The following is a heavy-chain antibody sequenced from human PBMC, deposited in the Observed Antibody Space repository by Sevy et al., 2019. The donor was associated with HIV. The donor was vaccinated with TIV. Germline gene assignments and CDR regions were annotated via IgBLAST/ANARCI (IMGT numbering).Heavy chain of an antibody. CDR1: GFTFSSYA. CDR2: ISYDGSNK. J-gene: IGHJ1*01. V-gene: IGHV3-30-3*01. Sequence: GGSLRLSCAASGFTFSSYAMHWVRQAPGKGLEWVAVISYDGSNKYYADSVKGRFTISRDNSKNTLYLQMNSLRAEDTAVYYCARERYYDSSVWYFQHWGQGTLVTVSS. D-gene: IGHD3-22*01. CDR3: ARERYYDSSVWYFQH.